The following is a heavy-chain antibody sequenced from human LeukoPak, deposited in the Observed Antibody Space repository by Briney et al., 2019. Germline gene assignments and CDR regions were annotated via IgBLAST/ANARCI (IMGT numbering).Heavy chain of an antibody. CDR1: GFTVRNNY. CDR2: IYSGDST. D-gene: IGHD3-9*01. CDR3: AKTHPPPLYFDGPGWFDP. J-gene: IGHJ5*02. V-gene: IGHV3-53*01. Sequence: GGSLRLSCAASGFTVRNNYMTWVRQAPGKGLEWVSIIYSGDSTSYADSVKGRFTISRDNSTNTLYLQMNSLGAEDTAVYYCAKTHPPPLYFDGPGWFDPWGQGTLVTVSS.